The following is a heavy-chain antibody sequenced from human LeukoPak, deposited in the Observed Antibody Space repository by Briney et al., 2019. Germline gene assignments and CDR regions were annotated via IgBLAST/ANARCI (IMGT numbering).Heavy chain of an antibody. V-gene: IGHV3-7*01. CDR2: IKQDGSGK. D-gene: IGHD4-17*01. Sequence: PGGSLRLSCAASGFTFSSYWMSWVRQAPGKGLEWVANIKQDGSGKYYVDSVKGRFTISRDNAKNSLYLQMNSLRAEDTAVYYCARGGDYGDYYFDYWGQGTLVTVSS. CDR3: ARGGDYGDYYFDY. J-gene: IGHJ4*02. CDR1: GFTFSSYW.